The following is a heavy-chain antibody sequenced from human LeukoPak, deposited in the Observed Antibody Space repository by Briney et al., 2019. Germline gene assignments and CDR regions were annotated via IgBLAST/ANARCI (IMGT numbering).Heavy chain of an antibody. CDR1: GFTFSSNA. CDR2: ISYDGSNK. V-gene: IGHV3-30*04. CDR3: ARLRRNSDRSDFFYYYDH. J-gene: IGHJ4*02. D-gene: IGHD3-22*01. Sequence: GGSLRLSCAASGFTFSSNARHWVRQAPGKGLEWVAVISYDGSNKYYAASVRGRFTISRDNAKNSLFLQMNSLRAEDTAVYYCARLRRNSDRSDFFYYYDHWGQGTLVTVSS.